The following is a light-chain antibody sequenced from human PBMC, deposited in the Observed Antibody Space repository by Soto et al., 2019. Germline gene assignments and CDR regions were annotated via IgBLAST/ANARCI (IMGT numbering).Light chain of an antibody. Sequence: EIVMTQSPATLSVSPGERATLSCRASQSVSSNLAWYQQKPGQAPRXLIYGASTRATGIPARFSGSGSGTEFTLTISSLKSEDFAVYYCQQYKNWPRTFGQGTKVDIK. CDR2: GAS. CDR3: QQYKNWPRT. V-gene: IGKV3-15*01. J-gene: IGKJ1*01. CDR1: QSVSSN.